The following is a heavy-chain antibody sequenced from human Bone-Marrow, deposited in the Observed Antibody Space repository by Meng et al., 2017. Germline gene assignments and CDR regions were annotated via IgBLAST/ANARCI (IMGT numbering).Heavy chain of an antibody. CDR1: GGSISSYY. J-gene: IGHJ4*02. CDR3: ARDLWGSYHNDYYFDY. D-gene: IGHD3-16*02. CDR2: IYYSGST. V-gene: IGHV4-59*01. Sequence: SETLSLTCTVSGGSISSYYWSWIRQPPGKGLEWIGYIYYSGSTNYNPSLKSRVTISVDTSKNQFSLKLSSVTAADTAVYYCARDLWGSYHNDYYFDYWGQGTLVTVSS.